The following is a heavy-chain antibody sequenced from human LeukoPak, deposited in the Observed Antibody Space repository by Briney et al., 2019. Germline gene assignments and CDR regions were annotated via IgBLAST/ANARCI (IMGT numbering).Heavy chain of an antibody. D-gene: IGHD3-3*01. CDR3: ARDLCLEWLLSRPLTPYYYNYGMDV. CDR1: RYTVTTFF. Sequence: SVNVSYKPSRYTVTTFFMHWVRQSARLELEWMGIINTTSSSTSYTQQYQGRVTMTRDTSTSTVYIELSRLRSEDTAVYYCARDLCLEWLLSRPLTPYYYNYGMDVWGQGTAVTVSS. CDR2: INTTSSST. J-gene: IGHJ6*02. V-gene: IGHV1-46*01.